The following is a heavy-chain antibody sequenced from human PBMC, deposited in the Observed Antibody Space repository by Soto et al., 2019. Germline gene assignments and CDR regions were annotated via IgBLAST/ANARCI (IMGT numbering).Heavy chain of an antibody. Sequence: AGESLKISCKGSGYSFTSYWIGWVRQMPGKGLEWMGIIYPGDSDTRYSPSFQGQVTISADKSISTAYLQWSSLKASDTAMYYCARRARSGAGTSYYYYGMDVWGQGTTVTVSS. CDR3: ARRARSGAGTSYYYYGMDV. D-gene: IGHD3-10*01. V-gene: IGHV5-51*01. J-gene: IGHJ6*02. CDR1: GYSFTSYW. CDR2: IYPGDSDT.